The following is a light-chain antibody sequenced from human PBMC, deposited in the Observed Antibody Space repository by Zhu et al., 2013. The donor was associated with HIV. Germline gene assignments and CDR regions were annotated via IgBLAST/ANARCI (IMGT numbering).Light chain of an antibody. V-gene: IGKV3-20*01. CDR3: QQFKSYPLT. J-gene: IGKJ4*01. CDR2: GAS. Sequence: EIVLTQSPGTLSLSPGERATLSCRASQSVTRTYLAWYQQKAGQAPRLLIYGASTRATGIPARFSGSGSGTEFTLTISSLQRDDFATYHCQQFKSYPLTFGGGTKVEIK. CDR1: QSVTRTY.